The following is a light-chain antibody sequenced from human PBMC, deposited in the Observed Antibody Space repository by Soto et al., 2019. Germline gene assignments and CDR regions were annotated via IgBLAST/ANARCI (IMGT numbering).Light chain of an antibody. CDR3: FSYAGFDTGV. V-gene: IGLV2-8*01. Sequence: QSALTQPPSASGSPGQSVTISCTGTSSDVGAYLYVSWYQQHPGKAPKLMIYEVNKRPSGVPDRFSGSKSGNTASLTVSGLQDEDKAHYYCFSYAGFDTGVFGTGTKLTVL. CDR1: SSDVGAYLY. CDR2: EVN. J-gene: IGLJ1*01.